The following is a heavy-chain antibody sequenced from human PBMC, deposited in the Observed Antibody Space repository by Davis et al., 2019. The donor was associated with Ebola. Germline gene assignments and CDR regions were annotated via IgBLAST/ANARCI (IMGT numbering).Heavy chain of an antibody. CDR2: IYYSGST. Sequence: MPSETLSLTCTVSGGSISSSSYYWGWIRQPPGKGLEWIGSIYYSGSTYYNPSLKSRVTISVDTSKNQFSLKLSSVTAADTAVYYCARGDFWSGYSRRNWFDPWGQGTLVTVSS. CDR3: ARGDFWSGYSRRNWFDP. J-gene: IGHJ5*02. D-gene: IGHD3-3*01. CDR1: GGSISSSSYY. V-gene: IGHV4-39*01.